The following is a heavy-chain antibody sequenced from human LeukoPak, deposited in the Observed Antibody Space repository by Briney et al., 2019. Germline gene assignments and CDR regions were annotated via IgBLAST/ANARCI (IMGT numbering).Heavy chain of an antibody. Sequence: SVKVSCKASGGTFDRYAISWVRQAPGQGLEWMGGIAPIFGTPNYAQNFQGRVTITTDESTSTAYMELSSLRSDDTAVYYCTSHFRSNHYYFYYMDVWGTGTTVTVSS. J-gene: IGHJ6*03. D-gene: IGHD3-16*02. CDR1: GGTFDRYA. CDR3: TSHFRSNHYYFYYMDV. V-gene: IGHV1-69*05. CDR2: IAPIFGTP.